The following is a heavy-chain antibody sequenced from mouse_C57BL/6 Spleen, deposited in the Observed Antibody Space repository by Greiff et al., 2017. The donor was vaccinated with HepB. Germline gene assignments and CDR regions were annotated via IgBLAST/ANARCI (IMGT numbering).Heavy chain of an antibody. D-gene: IGHD2-3*01. V-gene: IGHV1-26*01. CDR3: ARRDGYYPWFAD. CDR1: GYTFTDYY. Sequence: VQLQQSGPELVKPGASVKISCKASGYTFTDYYMNWVKQSHGKSLEWIGDINPNNGGTSYNQKFKGKATLTVDKSSSTAYMELRSLTSEDSAVYYCARRDGYYPWFADWGQGTLVTVSA. J-gene: IGHJ3*01. CDR2: INPNNGGT.